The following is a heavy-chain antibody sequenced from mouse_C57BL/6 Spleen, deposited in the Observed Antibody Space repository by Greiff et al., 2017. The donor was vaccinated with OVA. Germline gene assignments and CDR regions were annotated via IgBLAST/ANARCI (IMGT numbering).Heavy chain of an antibody. CDR2: INPSNGGT. J-gene: IGHJ4*01. D-gene: IGHD2-2*01. V-gene: IGHV1-53*01. Sequence: VKLQQPGTELVKPGASVKLSCKASGYTFTSYWMHWVKQRPGQGLEWIGNINPSNGGTNYNEKFKSKATLTVDKSSSTAYMQLSSLTSEDSAVYYCAGEGYDEVFYYAMDYWGQGTSVTVSS. CDR1: GYTFTSYW. CDR3: AGEGYDEVFYYAMDY.